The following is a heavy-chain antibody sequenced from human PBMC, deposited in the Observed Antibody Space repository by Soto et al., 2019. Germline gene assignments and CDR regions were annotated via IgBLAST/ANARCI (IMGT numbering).Heavy chain of an antibody. CDR2: ISGRVGTT. J-gene: IGHJ4*02. V-gene: IGHV3-23*01. CDR3: AQDLAPSGSGNYWETFAY. CDR1: GFTFNNFG. D-gene: IGHD3-10*01. Sequence: EVQLLESGGGLVQPGGSLRLSCVASGFTFNNFGMSWVRQAPGKGLEWVSGISGRVGTTFHADSVKGRFTISRDNSKNTLFLQMSSLRAEDTAVYYCAQDLAPSGSGNYWETFAYWRQGTQVTVSS.